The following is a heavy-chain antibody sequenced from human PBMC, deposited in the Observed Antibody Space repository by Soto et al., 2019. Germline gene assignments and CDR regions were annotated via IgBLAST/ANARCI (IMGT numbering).Heavy chain of an antibody. V-gene: IGHV3-30*03. CDR3: ALGSGAFGELLFAY. Sequence: QVQLVESGGGVVQPGRSLRLSCAASGFTFSNYGMHWVRQAPGKGLEWVAVISYDGNNKYYADSVKGRFTISRDNYKNTLYLQMNSLRAEDTAVYHCALGSGAFGELLFAYWGQRTLVTVSS. D-gene: IGHD3-10*01. CDR2: ISYDGNNK. CDR1: GFTFSNYG. J-gene: IGHJ4*02.